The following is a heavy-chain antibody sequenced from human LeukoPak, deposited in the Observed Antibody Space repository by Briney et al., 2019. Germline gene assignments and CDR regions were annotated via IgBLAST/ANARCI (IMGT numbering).Heavy chain of an antibody. D-gene: IGHD5-18*01. V-gene: IGHV4-4*02. J-gene: IGHJ2*01. CDR3: ARGPHLYSYGGLMRYFDL. Sequence: PSETLSLTCAVSGGSISSSNWWSCGRQPPGKGLEWIGYIYYSGSTYYNPSLKSRVTISVDTSKNQFSLKLSSVTAADTAVYYCARGPHLYSYGGLMRYFDLWGRGTLVTVSS. CDR1: GGSISSSNW. CDR2: IYYSGST.